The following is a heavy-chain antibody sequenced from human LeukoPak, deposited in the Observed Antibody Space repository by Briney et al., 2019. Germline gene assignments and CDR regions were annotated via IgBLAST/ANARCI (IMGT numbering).Heavy chain of an antibody. Sequence: SETLSLTCTVSGGSISSYYWSWIRQPPGKGLEWIGYIYYSGSTNYNPSLKSRVTISVDTSKNQFSLKLSSVTAADTAVYYCARWYYYDSSCYRPIALGDIWGQGTMVTVSS. D-gene: IGHD3-22*01. CDR2: IYYSGST. CDR1: GGSISSYY. J-gene: IGHJ3*02. CDR3: ARWYYYDSSCYRPIALGDI. V-gene: IGHV4-59*08.